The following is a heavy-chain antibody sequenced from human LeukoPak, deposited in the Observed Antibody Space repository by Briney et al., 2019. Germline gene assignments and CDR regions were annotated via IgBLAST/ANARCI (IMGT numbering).Heavy chain of an antibody. D-gene: IGHD3-22*01. J-gene: IGHJ5*02. CDR3: ARDTGYYYDSSGYSRWFDP. Sequence: GGSLRLSCEASGFTFSGYGMHWVRQPPGKGLEWVAVIWYDGSNKYYADSVKGRFSISRDNSKNTLYLQMNSLRAEDTAVYYCARDTGYYYDSSGYSRWFDPWGQGTLVTVSS. CDR2: IWYDGSNK. CDR1: GFTFSGYG. V-gene: IGHV3-33*01.